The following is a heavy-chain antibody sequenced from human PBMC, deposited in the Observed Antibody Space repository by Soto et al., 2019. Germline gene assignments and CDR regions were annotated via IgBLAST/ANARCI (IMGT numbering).Heavy chain of an antibody. D-gene: IGHD1-7*01. V-gene: IGHV4-4*07. CDR2: VYPSGHT. CDR3: ARESGENWSYEAY. Sequence: PSETLSLTCALSADSISSYSWNWIWHTAGRSLEWIGRVYPSGHTQYRSSFETRVTVSVDMSTNQLFLELRSVTGADPAVYYCARESGENWSYEAYWGKGHQVAVSS. J-gene: IGHJ4*02. CDR1: ADSISSYS.